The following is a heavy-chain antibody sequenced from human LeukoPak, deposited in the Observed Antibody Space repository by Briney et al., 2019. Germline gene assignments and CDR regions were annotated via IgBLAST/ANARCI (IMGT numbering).Heavy chain of an antibody. Sequence: PSETLSLTCAVYGGSFSGYYWSWIRQPPGKGLEWIGEINHSGSTNYNPSLKSRVTISVDTSKNQFSLKLSSVTAADTAVYYCARDRKRDDYVWGSYRYTTYNWFDPWGQGTLVTVSS. CDR3: ARDRKRDDYVWGSYRYTTYNWFDP. D-gene: IGHD3-16*02. CDR2: INHSGST. CDR1: GGSFSGYY. V-gene: IGHV4-34*01. J-gene: IGHJ5*02.